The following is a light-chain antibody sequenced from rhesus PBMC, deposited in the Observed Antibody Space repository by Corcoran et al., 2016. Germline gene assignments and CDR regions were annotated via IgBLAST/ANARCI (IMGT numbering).Light chain of an antibody. Sequence: DIVMTQTPLSLSVTPGEPASISCRSSQSLLHSNGYTYLFWYLQKPGQSPKLLIFLGSNRASGVPDRFRCRGSGTDFTLTISRVEAEAVGVCYCLQDMRLPLTFGGGTKVEIK. V-gene: IGKV2-91*01. CDR1: QSLLHSNGYTY. CDR3: LQDMRLPLT. CDR2: LGS. J-gene: IGKJ4*01.